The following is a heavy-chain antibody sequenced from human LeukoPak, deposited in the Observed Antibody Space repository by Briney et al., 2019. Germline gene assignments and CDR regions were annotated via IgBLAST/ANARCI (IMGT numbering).Heavy chain of an antibody. CDR1: GFTFTTYA. J-gene: IGHJ4*02. D-gene: IGHD5-18*01. Sequence: GGSLRLSCAASGFTFTTYAMYWVRQAPGKGLEWVSAISGSGGRIYYADSVKGRFTISRDNSRNTVYLQMNSLRAEDTAVYYCAKGSGDSFDYWGQGTLVTVSS. CDR2: ISGSGGRI. V-gene: IGHV3-23*01. CDR3: AKGSGDSFDY.